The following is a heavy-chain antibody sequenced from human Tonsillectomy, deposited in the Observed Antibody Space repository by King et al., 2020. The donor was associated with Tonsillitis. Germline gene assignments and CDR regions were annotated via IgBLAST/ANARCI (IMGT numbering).Heavy chain of an antibody. CDR1: GFPLSSYA. CDR3: ARVMDRSGTKPAY. Sequence: VQLVESGGGVVQPGGSLRLSCAASGFPLSSYAMHWVRQAPGRGLEWVALISYDGGNKYYADSVKGRFTISRDISENTLFLQMNSLRTEDTAVYFCARVMDRSGTKPAYWGQGTLVTVSS. D-gene: IGHD3-22*01. V-gene: IGHV3-30-3*01. CDR2: ISYDGGNK. J-gene: IGHJ4*02.